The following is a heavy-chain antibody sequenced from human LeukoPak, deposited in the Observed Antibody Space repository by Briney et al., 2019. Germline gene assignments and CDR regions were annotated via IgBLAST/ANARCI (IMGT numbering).Heavy chain of an antibody. CDR1: GGSISSSSYH. D-gene: IGHD3-22*01. CDR3: ARTADGSGYYGIGY. V-gene: IGHV4-61*01. J-gene: IGHJ4*02. Sequence: SETLSLTCTVSGGSISSSSYHWSWIRQPPGKGLEYIGYIHYSGSTNYNPSLKSRVTISLDTSKNLFSLKLNSVTAADTAVYYCARTADGSGYYGIGYWGQGTLVTVS. CDR2: IHYSGST.